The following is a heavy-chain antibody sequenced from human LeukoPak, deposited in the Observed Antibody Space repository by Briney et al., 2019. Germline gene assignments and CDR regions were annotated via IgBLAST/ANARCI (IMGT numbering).Heavy chain of an antibody. CDR2: IYYSGST. J-gene: IGHJ4*02. CDR3: ARYGLAYTYDF. V-gene: IGHV4-59*01. CDR1: GGSISSYY. Sequence: SETLSLTCTVSGGSISSYYWSWIRQPPGKGLEWIGYIYYSGSTNYNPSLKSRVTMSVDTSKNQFSLKLSSVTAADTAVYYCARYGLAYTYDFWGQGTLVTVSS. D-gene: IGHD3-16*01.